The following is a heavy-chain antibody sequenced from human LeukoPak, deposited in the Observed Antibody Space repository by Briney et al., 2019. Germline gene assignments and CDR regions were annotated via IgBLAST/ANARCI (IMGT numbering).Heavy chain of an antibody. CDR2: INPKSGGT. Sequence: GASVKVSCKASGYTFTDYIMHWVRQAPGQGLEWMGWINPKSGGTNYARKFQGRVTMTRDTSISTAYMDLSRLTSDDTAVYYCAGDFRGEITAAGGGDSWGQGALVTVSS. D-gene: IGHD6-13*01. J-gene: IGHJ4*02. CDR1: GYTFTDYI. CDR3: AGDFRGEITAAGGGDS. V-gene: IGHV1-2*02.